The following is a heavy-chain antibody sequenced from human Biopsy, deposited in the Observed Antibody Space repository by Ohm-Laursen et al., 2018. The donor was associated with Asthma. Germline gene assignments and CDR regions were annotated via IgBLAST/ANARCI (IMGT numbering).Heavy chain of an antibody. V-gene: IGHV3-30*07. J-gene: IGHJ4*02. CDR1: GFSFSNFA. D-gene: IGHD5/OR15-5a*01. CDR3: AKDWKSLYVQYFFEY. Sequence: SLRLSCSASGFSFSNFAIHWVRQAPGKGLEWVGVISKDASTQDYADSVKGRFTMARDNSKNTLDLQMNSLRAEDTAVYYCAKDWKSLYVQYFFEYWGQGTLVTVSS. CDR2: ISKDASTQ.